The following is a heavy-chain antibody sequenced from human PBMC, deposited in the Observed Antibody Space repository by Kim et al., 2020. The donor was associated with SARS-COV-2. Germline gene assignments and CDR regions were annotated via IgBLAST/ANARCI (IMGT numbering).Heavy chain of an antibody. V-gene: IGHV1-18*04. CDR1: GYTFTSYG. J-gene: IGHJ6*02. Sequence: ASVKVSCKASGYTFTSYGISWVRQAPGQGLEWMGWISAYNGNTNYAQKLQGRVTMTTDTSTSTAYMELRSLRSDDTAVYYCARGVIALPYYYYGMDVWGQGTTVTVSS. D-gene: IGHD1-26*01. CDR3: ARGVIALPYYYYGMDV. CDR2: ISAYNGNT.